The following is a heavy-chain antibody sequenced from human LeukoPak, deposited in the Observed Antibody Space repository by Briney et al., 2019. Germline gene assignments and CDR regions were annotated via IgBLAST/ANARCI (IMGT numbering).Heavy chain of an antibody. CDR2: ISTSSSYI. CDR1: GFTFNTYW. D-gene: IGHD3-9*01. J-gene: IGHJ6*02. Sequence: GGSLRLSCAASGFTFNTYWMSWVRQAPGKGLEWVSSISTSSSYIYYADSVKGRFTISRDNAKNSLYLQMNSLRAEDTAVYYCARDLVPGYSYYYYGMDVWGQGTTVTVSS. V-gene: IGHV3-21*01. CDR3: ARDLVPGYSYYYYGMDV.